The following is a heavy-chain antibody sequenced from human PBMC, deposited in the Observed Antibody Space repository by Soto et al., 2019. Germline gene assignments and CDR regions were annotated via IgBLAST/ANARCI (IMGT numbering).Heavy chain of an antibody. V-gene: IGHV3-21*01. CDR2: ISSSSSYI. CDR1: GFTFSSYS. CDR3: ARDQNDFWSGTPYYYYGMDV. Sequence: PGGSLRLSCAASGFTFSSYSMNWVRQAPVKGLEWVSSISSSSSYIYYADSVKGRFTISRDNAKNSLYLQMNSLRAEDTAVYYCARDQNDFWSGTPYYYYGMDVWGQGTTVTVSS. J-gene: IGHJ6*02. D-gene: IGHD3-3*01.